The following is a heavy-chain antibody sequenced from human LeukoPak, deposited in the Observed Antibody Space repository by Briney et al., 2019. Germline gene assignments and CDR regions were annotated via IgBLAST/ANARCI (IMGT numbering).Heavy chain of an antibody. J-gene: IGHJ4*02. CDR2: ISGSGNGFSI. Sequence: GGSLRLSCSASGFVFTIYTMYWVRQAPGKGPEYVSTISGSGNGFSIYYADSVKGRFTISRDDSKSILYLQMNGLRSEDTAVYYCVKEYHSRGFGAYFDYWGQGTLVTVSS. CDR1: GFVFTIYT. D-gene: IGHD3-3*01. V-gene: IGHV3-64D*06. CDR3: VKEYHSRGFGAYFDY.